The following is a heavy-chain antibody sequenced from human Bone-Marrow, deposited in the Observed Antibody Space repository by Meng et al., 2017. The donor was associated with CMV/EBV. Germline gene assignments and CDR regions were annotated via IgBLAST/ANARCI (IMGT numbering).Heavy chain of an antibody. CDR2: IYYSGST. CDR3: ARGTYCGGDCGPHDYYFDY. J-gene: IGHJ4*02. Sequence: GSLRLSCTVSGGSISSYYWSWIRQPPGKGLEWIGYIYYSGSTNYNPSLKSRVTISVDTSKNQFSLTLLPFTAADPAVSYCARGTYCGGDCGPHDYYFDYWGQGTLVTVSS. V-gene: IGHV4-59*01. CDR1: GGSISSYY. D-gene: IGHD2-21*01.